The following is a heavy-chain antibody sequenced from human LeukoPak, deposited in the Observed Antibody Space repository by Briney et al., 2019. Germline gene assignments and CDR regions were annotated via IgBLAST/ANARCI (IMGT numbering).Heavy chain of an antibody. CDR2: VYFTGST. D-gene: IGHD3-3*01. CDR1: GGSLSSRSHY. Sequence: PSETLSLTCTVSGGSLSSRSHYWGCIRQFPGKGLQWTASVYFTGSTYYNPSLTSRATVSVDTSKNQFSLKLSSVTAADTAVYYCARAESGPTAFLDYWGQGTLVTVSS. J-gene: IGHJ4*02. V-gene: IGHV4-39*01. CDR3: ARAESGPTAFLDY.